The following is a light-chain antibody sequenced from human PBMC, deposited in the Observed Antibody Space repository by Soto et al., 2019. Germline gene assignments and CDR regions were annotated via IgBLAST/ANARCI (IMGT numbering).Light chain of an antibody. Sequence: QSVLTQPPSASGTPGQRVTISCSGSSSNIGTNTVAWYQQLPRMAPKLLIYSDNQRPSGVPDRFSGSKSGTSASLAISGLQSEDEADYYCAAWDDSLSGYVFGTGTKVTVL. CDR1: SSNIGTNT. CDR3: AAWDDSLSGYV. V-gene: IGLV1-44*01. J-gene: IGLJ1*01. CDR2: SDN.